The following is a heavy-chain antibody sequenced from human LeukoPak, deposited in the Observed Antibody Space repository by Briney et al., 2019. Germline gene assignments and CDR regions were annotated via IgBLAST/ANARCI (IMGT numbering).Heavy chain of an antibody. D-gene: IGHD5-12*01. J-gene: IGHJ6*04. CDR1: GGTFSSYA. CDR2: IIPIFGTA. CDR3: ASYVGYSGWVGDYYYGMDV. Sequence: SVKVSCKASGGTFSSYAISWVRQAPGQGLEWMGGIIPIFGTANYAQKFQGRVTITADESTSTAYMELSSLRSEDTAVYYCASYVGYSGWVGDYYYGMDVWGKGTTVTVPS. V-gene: IGHV1-69*01.